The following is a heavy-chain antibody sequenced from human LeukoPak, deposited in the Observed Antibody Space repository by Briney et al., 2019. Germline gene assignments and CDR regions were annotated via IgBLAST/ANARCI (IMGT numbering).Heavy chain of an antibody. CDR2: IDWDDDK. CDR1: GYSLGSSGMC. D-gene: IGHD5-12*01. CDR3: ARYRGYSGYGMDV. V-gene: IGHV2-70*11. Sequence: SGPAQILLSTPRTLTCTFSGYSLGSSGMCVSWIRQPPGKALEWVARIDWDDDKHYTTSLKTRLTISKDTSKNQIVLTMTSMDPVDTATYHLARYRGYSGYGMDVWGRETTVTVSS. J-gene: IGHJ6*02.